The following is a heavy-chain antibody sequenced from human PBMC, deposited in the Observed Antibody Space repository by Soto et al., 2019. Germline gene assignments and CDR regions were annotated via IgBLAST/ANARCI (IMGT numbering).Heavy chain of an antibody. CDR2: IYAGGTT. D-gene: IGHD3-16*01. J-gene: IGHJ4*02. Sequence: PGGSLRLSCAASGFTVSSNYMSWVRQAPGKGLEWVSVIYAGGTTYYADSVKGRFTISRHDTMNTLYLQMKSLTAEDSAVYYCARGFPSMTYFGEYYFAFWGQGALVTVSS. CDR3: ARGFPSMTYFGEYYFAF. V-gene: IGHV3-53*01. CDR1: GFTVSSNY.